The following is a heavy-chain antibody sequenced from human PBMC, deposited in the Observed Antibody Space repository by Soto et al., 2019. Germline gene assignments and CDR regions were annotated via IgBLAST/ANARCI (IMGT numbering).Heavy chain of an antibody. CDR3: ARTTFYDVFTAYYSLFDY. CDR2: ISDSGSS. CDR1: GGSISSGRFY. Sequence: QVQLQESGPGLVKPSQTLTLTCTVSGGSISSGRFYWSWIRQHPGKGLEWIGHISDSGSSYYNPSLGSRVTISVDTSKNHFSLKLRAVTAADTAVYFCARTTFYDVFTAYYSLFDYWGQGTMVTVSS. V-gene: IGHV4-31*03. D-gene: IGHD3-9*01. J-gene: IGHJ4*02.